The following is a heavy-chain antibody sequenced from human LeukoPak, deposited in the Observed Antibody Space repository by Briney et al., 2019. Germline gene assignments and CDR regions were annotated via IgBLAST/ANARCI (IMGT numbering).Heavy chain of an antibody. CDR3: AKGGMVRGEYDY. CDR2: ISGSAGST. CDR1: GFTFSSYA. J-gene: IGHJ4*02. D-gene: IGHD3-10*01. Sequence: GGSLRLSCAASGFTFSSYAMSWVRQAPGKGLEWVSAISGSAGSTYYADPVKGRFTISRDNSKNTLYLQMNTLRVEDTAVYYCAKGGMVRGEYDYWGQGTLVTVSS. V-gene: IGHV3-23*01.